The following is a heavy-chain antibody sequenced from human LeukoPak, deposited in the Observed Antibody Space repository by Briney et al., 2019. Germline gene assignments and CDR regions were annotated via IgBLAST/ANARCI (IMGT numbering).Heavy chain of an antibody. CDR3: ARCRHGNCDYFDY. CDR1: GGSFTSDY. D-gene: IGHD1-7*01. V-gene: IGHV4-4*07. CDR2: FYTSGTT. Sequence: SETLSLTCTVSGGSFTSDYWSWIRQPAGKGLEWIGRFYTSGTTNYNPSLKSRVTMSADTSKNQFSLKLHSVTAADTAVYYCARCRHGNCDYFDYWGQGTLVTVSS. J-gene: IGHJ4*02.